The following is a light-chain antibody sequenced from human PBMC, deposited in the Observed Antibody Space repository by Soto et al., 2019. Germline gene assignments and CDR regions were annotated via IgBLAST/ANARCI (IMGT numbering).Light chain of an antibody. CDR3: QQYNSWPSFT. V-gene: IGKV3-15*01. Sequence: ILVTQSLATVSVYPAARATLSCSASQSVSSNLAWYQQKPGQAPKLLIYGASTRETGIPARFSGSGSGTEFTLTISSLQSEDFAIYYCQQYNSWPSFTFGQGTRLEIK. CDR2: GAS. J-gene: IGKJ5*01. CDR1: QSVSSN.